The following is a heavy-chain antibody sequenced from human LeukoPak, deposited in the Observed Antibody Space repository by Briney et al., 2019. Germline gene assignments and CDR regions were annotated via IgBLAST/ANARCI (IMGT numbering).Heavy chain of an antibody. CDR2: FNHNWGA. D-gene: IGHD3-22*01. CDR3: AKSNGYGLIDI. J-gene: IGHJ3*02. Sequence: SETLSLTCAVYSGSFSGYYWTWFRQPPGKGLEWIGEFNHNWGAKYNPSLKSRVTISLDTSRNQFSLKLNSVTAADTAVYYCAKSNGYGLIDIWGQGTMVTVSS. V-gene: IGHV4-34*01. CDR1: SGSFSGYY.